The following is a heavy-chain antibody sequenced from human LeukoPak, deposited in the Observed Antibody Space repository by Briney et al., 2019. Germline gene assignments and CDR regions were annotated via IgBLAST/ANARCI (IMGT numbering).Heavy chain of an antibody. Sequence: QAGGSLRLSCAASGFTFSSYAMSWVRQAPGKGLEWVSAISGSGGSTYYADSVKGRFTISRDNSNNTLYLKMNSLTAEDTAVYYCAKDWYYGSGTGDIWGQGTMVTVSS. CDR1: GFTFSSYA. D-gene: IGHD3-10*01. J-gene: IGHJ3*02. CDR2: ISGSGGST. V-gene: IGHV3-23*01. CDR3: AKDWYYGSGTGDI.